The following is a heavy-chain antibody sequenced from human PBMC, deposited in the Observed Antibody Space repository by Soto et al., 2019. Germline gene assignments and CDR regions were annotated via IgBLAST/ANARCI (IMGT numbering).Heavy chain of an antibody. Sequence: EVQLVESGGGLVKPGGSLRLSCAASGFTFSSYSMNWVRQAPGKGLEWVSSISSSGSYIYYADSVKGRFTLSRDDDKNSMYLEMNSLRAEDTAVYYCARDGSYDWSGYYFDYWGQGTLVTVSS. D-gene: IGHD3-22*01. CDR3: ARDGSYDWSGYYFDY. J-gene: IGHJ4*02. V-gene: IGHV3-21*01. CDR1: GFTFSSYS. CDR2: ISSSGSYI.